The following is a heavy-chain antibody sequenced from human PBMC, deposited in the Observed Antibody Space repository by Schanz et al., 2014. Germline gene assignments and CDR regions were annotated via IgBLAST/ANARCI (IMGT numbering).Heavy chain of an antibody. CDR2: ISSSGSYI. D-gene: IGHD2-2*01. Sequence: EVQLLESGGGLVQPGGSLRLSCAASGFTFSSYAMSWVRQAPGKGLEWVSSISSSGSYIHYADSVKGRFTISRDNSKSSMYMHRNTLEAEDTSLCASERASEYCCSGTYLTFDYWGQGALVTVSS. CDR3: ERASEYCCSGTYLTFDY. V-gene: IGHV3-21*01. J-gene: IGHJ4*02. CDR1: GFTFSSYA.